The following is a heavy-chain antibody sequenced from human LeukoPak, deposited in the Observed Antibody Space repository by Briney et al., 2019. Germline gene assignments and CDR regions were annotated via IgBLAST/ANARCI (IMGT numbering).Heavy chain of an antibody. J-gene: IGHJ6*03. CDR2: IYYTGTT. CDR3: ARDGGYSRGFTYYSMSV. D-gene: IGHD5-12*01. CDR1: GGSISSTGYH. V-gene: IGHV4-31*03. Sequence: SETLSLTCTVSGGSISSTGYHWSWVRQHPVKGLEWIGYIYYTGTTVYNASLESRVTISLDTSKNQFSLNLRSVTAADTAVYYCARDGGYSRGFTYYSMSVWGKGTTVTVSS.